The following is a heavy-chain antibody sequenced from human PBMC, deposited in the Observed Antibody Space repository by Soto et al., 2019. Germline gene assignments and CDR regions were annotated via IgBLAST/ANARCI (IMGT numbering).Heavy chain of an antibody. CDR3: ARDESKPFRELVSIPISDYYYGMDV. CDR1: GFTFSSYW. D-gene: IGHD6-13*01. V-gene: IGHV3-7*03. Sequence: GGSLRLSCAASGFTFSSYWMSWVRQAPGKGLEWVANIKQDGSEKYYVDSVRGRFTISRDNAKNSLYLQMNSLRAEDTAVYYCARDESKPFRELVSIPISDYYYGMDVWGQGTTVTVSS. CDR2: IKQDGSEK. J-gene: IGHJ6*02.